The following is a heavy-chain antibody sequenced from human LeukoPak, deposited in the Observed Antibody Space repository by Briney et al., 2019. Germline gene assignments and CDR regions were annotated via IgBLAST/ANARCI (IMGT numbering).Heavy chain of an antibody. Sequence: GGSLRLSCAASGFAFSSYFMTWVRQAPGKGLEWISSIGGSGAETQYAASVKGRFTISRDNSGNTLYLQMNSLRAEDTALFSCAKAFSSGSGSAYATFDSWGQGTLVTVAS. D-gene: IGHD3-10*01. J-gene: IGHJ4*02. CDR2: IGGSGAET. CDR3: AKAFSSGSGSAYATFDS. V-gene: IGHV3-23*01. CDR1: GFAFSSYF.